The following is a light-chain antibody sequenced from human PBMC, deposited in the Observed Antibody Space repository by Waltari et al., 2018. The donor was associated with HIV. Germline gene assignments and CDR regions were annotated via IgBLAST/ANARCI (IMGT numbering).Light chain of an antibody. J-gene: IGLJ2*01. CDR1: SSDVGGYNY. CDR3: SSYTSSSTLYVV. V-gene: IGLV2-14*01. CDR2: EVS. Sequence: QSALTQPASVSGSPGQSITIPCTGTSSDVGGYNYVSWYQQHPGNAPKLMIYEVSNRPAGVSNRSAGSKSGNTASLTISGLQAEDEADYYCSSYTSSSTLYVVFGGGTKLTVL.